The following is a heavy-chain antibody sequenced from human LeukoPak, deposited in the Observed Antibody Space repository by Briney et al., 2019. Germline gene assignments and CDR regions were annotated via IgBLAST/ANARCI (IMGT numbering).Heavy chain of an antibody. D-gene: IGHD3-3*01. CDR2: IYYGGST. V-gene: IGHV4-30-4*01. CDR1: GGSISSGDYY. Sequence: PSETLSLTCTVSGGSISSGDYYWSWIRQPPGKGLEWIGYIYYGGSTYYNPSLKSRVTISVDTSKNQFSLKLSSVTAADTAVYYCAREPVLRHPRSYYYYGMDVWGQGTTVTVSS. CDR3: AREPVLRHPRSYYYYGMDV. J-gene: IGHJ6*02.